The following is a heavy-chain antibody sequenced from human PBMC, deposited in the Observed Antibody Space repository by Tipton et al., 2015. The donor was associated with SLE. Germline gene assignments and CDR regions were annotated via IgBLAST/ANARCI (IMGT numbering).Heavy chain of an antibody. Sequence: SLRLSCAASGITLSSYVMHWVRQAPGKGLEWVAVISDDGSNKYYADSVKGRFTISRDNSKNTLHLQMNSLRADDTAVYYCARVGQYNWNFNWFDPWGEGTLVTVSA. V-gene: IGHV3-30*03. CDR1: GITLSSYV. CDR2: ISDDGSNK. CDR3: ARVGQYNWNFNWFDP. J-gene: IGHJ5*02. D-gene: IGHD1-7*01.